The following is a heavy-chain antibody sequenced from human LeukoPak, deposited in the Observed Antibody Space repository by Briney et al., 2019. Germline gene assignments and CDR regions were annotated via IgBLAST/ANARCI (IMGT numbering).Heavy chain of an antibody. CDR2: ITSSSSSI. V-gene: IGHV3-21*01. CDR1: GFTFDDYG. Sequence: KPGGSLRLSCAASGFTFDDYGMSWVRQAPGKGLEWVSSITSSSSSIYYADSVKGRFTISRDNAKNSLYLQMNSLRAEDTAVYYCANTKQFEYWGQGTLVTVSS. J-gene: IGHJ4*02. CDR3: ANTKQFEY. D-gene: IGHD1-1*01.